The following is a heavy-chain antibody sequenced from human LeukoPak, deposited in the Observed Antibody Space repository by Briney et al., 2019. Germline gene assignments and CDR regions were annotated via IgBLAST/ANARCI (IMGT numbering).Heavy chain of an antibody. Sequence: PSETLSLTCAVYGGSFSGYYWSWIRQPPGKGLEWIGEINHSGSTNYNPSLKSRVTISVDTSKNQFSLKLSSVTAADTAVYYCARHKLNYDILTGYYYYYYMDVWGKGTTVTISS. CDR1: GGSFSGYY. CDR3: ARHKLNYDILTGYYYYYYMDV. V-gene: IGHV4-34*01. D-gene: IGHD3-9*01. J-gene: IGHJ6*03. CDR2: INHSGST.